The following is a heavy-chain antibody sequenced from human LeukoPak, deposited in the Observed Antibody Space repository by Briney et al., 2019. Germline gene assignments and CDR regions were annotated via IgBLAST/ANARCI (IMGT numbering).Heavy chain of an antibody. Sequence: PGGSLRLSCAASGFTFSSYAMHWVRQAPGKGLEWVAVISYDGSNKYYADSVKGRFTISRDNSKNTLYLQMNSLRAEDTAVYYCAKDLVKLLFYGPRFMDVWGQGTTVTVSS. CDR3: AKDLVKLLFYGPRFMDV. D-gene: IGHD2/OR15-2a*01. V-gene: IGHV3-30-3*01. J-gene: IGHJ6*02. CDR1: GFTFSSYA. CDR2: ISYDGSNK.